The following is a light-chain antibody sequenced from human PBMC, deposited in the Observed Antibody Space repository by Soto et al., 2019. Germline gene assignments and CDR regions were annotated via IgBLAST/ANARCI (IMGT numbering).Light chain of an antibody. CDR1: SSDVGGYNY. CDR3: CSYAGSYTYV. V-gene: IGLV2-11*01. J-gene: IGLJ1*01. CDR2: DVS. Sequence: QSALNQPRSLSGSPGQAVTISCTGTSSDVGGYNYVSWYQQHPGKVPKLMIYDVSKRPSGVPDRFSGSKSGNTASLTISGLQAEDEADYYCCSYAGSYTYVFGTGTKVTVL.